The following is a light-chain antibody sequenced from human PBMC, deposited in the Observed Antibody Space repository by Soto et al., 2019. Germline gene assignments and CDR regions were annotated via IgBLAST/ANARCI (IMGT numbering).Light chain of an antibody. CDR2: GNN. V-gene: IGLV1-40*01. CDR3: QSYDSSLSGVV. Sequence: QSVLTQPPSVSGAPGQRVTISCTGSSSNFGAGYDVHWYQQLPGTAPRLLIYGNNNRPSGVPDRFSGSKSGTSASLAITGLQAEDEANYYCQSYDSSLSGVVSGGGTKLTVL. J-gene: IGLJ2*01. CDR1: SSNFGAGYD.